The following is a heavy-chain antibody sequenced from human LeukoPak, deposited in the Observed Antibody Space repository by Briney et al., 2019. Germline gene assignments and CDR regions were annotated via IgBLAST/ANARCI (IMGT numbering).Heavy chain of an antibody. Sequence: SETLSLTCTVSGVSLCSYYWSWIPQPAGKELKWIGRIYTCGSTNYNPSLKSRVTMSVDTSKNQFSLKLSSVTAADTAVYYCARGVPAAMGGYSSGWYVGNWFDPWGQGTLVTVSS. D-gene: IGHD6-19*01. CDR1: GVSLCSYY. V-gene: IGHV4-4*07. CDR3: ARGVPAAMGGYSSGWYVGNWFDP. J-gene: IGHJ5*02. CDR2: IYTCGST.